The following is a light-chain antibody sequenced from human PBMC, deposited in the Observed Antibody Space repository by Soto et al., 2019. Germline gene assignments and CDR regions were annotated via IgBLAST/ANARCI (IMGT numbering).Light chain of an antibody. Sequence: SYELTQPPSVSVSPGQPASITGSGDKLGDKYACWYQQKPGQSPVLVIYQDSKRPSGIPERFSGSNSGNTATLTISGTQAMDEADYYCQAWDSSTHVVFGGGNKLTVL. CDR2: QDS. CDR1: KLGDKY. CDR3: QAWDSSTHVV. J-gene: IGLJ2*01. V-gene: IGLV3-1*01.